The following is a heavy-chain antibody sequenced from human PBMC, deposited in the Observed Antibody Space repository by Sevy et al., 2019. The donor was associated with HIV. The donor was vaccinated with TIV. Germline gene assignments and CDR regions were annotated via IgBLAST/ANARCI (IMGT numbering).Heavy chain of an antibody. V-gene: IGHV3-74*01. D-gene: IGHD1-26*01. J-gene: IGHJ6*03. CDR3: TRGDPIVPPAGYYYHMDV. Sequence: GWSLRLSCVASGFTFDSYWMHWVRQAPGKGLVWVSRINSDGSITPYADSVKGRFTISRDNAKNTLYLQLNRLGAEDTAVYYCTRGDPIVPPAGYYYHMDVWGKGTTVTVSS. CDR2: INSDGSIT. CDR1: GFTFDSYW.